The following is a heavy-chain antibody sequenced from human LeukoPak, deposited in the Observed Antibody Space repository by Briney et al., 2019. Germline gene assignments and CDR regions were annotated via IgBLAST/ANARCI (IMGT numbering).Heavy chain of an antibody. CDR2: ISSSGGTI. CDR3: ARAGGGSSLLRFDY. D-gene: IGHD6-6*01. J-gene: IGHJ4*02. CDR1: GFTFSDYY. V-gene: IGHV3-11*04. Sequence: GGSLRLSCAASGFTFSDYYMSWIRQAPGKGLEWVSYISSSGGTIYYADSVKGRFTISRDNAKNSLFLQMNSLTAVDTAVYYCARAGGGSSLLRFDYWGQGTLATVSS.